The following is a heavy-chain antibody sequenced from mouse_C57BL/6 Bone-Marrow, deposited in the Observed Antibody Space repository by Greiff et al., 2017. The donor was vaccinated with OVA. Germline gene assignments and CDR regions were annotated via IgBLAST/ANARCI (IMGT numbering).Heavy chain of an antibody. CDR1: GYAFSSSW. CDR3: ARRDYYGDDY. V-gene: IGHV1-82*01. Sequence: QVQLQQSGPELVKPGASVKFSCKASGYAFSSSWMNWVKQRPGKGLEWIGRIYPGDGDTNYNGKFKGKATLTADKSSSTAYMQLSSLTSEDSAVYFCARRDYYGDDYWGQGTTLTVSS. J-gene: IGHJ2*01. CDR2: IYPGDGDT. D-gene: IGHD1-1*01.